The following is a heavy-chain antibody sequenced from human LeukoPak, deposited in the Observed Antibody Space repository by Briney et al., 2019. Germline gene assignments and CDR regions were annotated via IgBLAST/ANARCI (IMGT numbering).Heavy chain of an antibody. CDR1: GFTFSSYV. Sequence: PGGSLRLSCAASGFTFSSYVMSWVRQAPGKGLEWVSSVLPGGGDTYYADSVKGRFTISRDNSKNMLYLQMNSLRVDDTAVYYCARDPSNTSGWHIYFDYWGQGTLVTVSS. D-gene: IGHD6-19*01. V-gene: IGHV3-23*01. CDR2: VLPGGGDT. J-gene: IGHJ4*02. CDR3: ARDPSNTSGWHIYFDY.